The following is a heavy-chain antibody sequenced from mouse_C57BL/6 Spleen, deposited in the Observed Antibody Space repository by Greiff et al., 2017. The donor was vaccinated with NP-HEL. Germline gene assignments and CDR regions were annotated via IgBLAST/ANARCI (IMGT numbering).Heavy chain of an antibody. Sequence: VKLQESGPELVKPGASVKISCKASGYAFSSSWMNWVKQRPGKGLEWIGRIYPGDGDTNYNGKFKGKATLTADKSSSTAYMQLSSLTSEDSAVYFCARSASSPYAMDYWGQGTSVTVSS. D-gene: IGHD1-1*01. CDR2: IYPGDGDT. CDR1: GYAFSSSW. V-gene: IGHV1-82*01. CDR3: ARSASSPYAMDY. J-gene: IGHJ4*01.